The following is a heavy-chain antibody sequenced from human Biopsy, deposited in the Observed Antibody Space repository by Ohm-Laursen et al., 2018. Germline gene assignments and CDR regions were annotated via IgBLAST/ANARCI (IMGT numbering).Heavy chain of an antibody. CDR1: VFTFSSSA. CDR2: IFVGSGHT. Sequence: GASVKVSCTASVFTFSSSAVQWVRQARAQRLEWIGWIFVGSGHTNYAQKFQERVTITRDMSTSTAYMELTSLRSEDTAVYYCAATSTLYYYYYAMDVWDQGTTITVSS. CDR3: AATSTLYYYYYAMDV. V-gene: IGHV1-58*01. J-gene: IGHJ6*02.